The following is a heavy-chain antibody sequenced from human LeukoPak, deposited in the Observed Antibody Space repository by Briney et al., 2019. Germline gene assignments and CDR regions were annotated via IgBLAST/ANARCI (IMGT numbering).Heavy chain of an antibody. CDR3: AREIFGVVNNWFDP. D-gene: IGHD3-3*01. CDR2: FYYSGST. V-gene: IGHV4-59*01. J-gene: IGHJ5*02. CDR1: GGSISSYH. Sequence: SETLSLTCTVSGGSISSYHWSWIRQPPGKGLEWIGFFYYSGSTNYNPSLKSRVTISVDTSKNQFSLKLSSVTAADTAVYYCAREIFGVVNNWFDPWGQGTLVTVSS.